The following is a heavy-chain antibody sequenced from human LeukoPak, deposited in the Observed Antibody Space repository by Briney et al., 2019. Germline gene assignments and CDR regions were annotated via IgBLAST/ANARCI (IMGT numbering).Heavy chain of an antibody. CDR3: ARDLNEIDPADNFDY. Sequence: PGGSLRLSCAASGFPFSSYVMSWVRQAPGTGLEWVSAISGSGGSTYYVDSVKGRFTISRDNSKNTLYLQMNSLRAEDTAVYYCARDLNEIDPADNFDYWGQGTLVTVSS. CDR1: GFPFSSYV. D-gene: IGHD6-13*01. CDR2: ISGSGGST. V-gene: IGHV3-23*01. J-gene: IGHJ4*02.